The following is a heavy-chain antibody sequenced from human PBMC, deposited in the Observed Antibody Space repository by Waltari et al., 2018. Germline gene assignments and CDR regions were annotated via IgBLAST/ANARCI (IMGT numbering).Heavy chain of an antibody. CDR3: AHRLPFGEGAFDI. J-gene: IGHJ3*02. V-gene: IGHV2-5*02. D-gene: IGHD3-10*01. CDR1: GFSLSTRGGG. CDR2: IYGDDDQ. Sequence: QITLKESGPTLVIPTQTLTLTCTFSGFSLSTRGGGVGWIRQPPGKALEWLALIYGDDDQRDSPSLKSRLAITADTSKNQVVLTMTTMDPVDTATYYCAHRLPFGEGAFDIWGQGTMVAVSS.